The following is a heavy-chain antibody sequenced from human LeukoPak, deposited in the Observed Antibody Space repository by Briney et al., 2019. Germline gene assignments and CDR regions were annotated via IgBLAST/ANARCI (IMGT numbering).Heavy chain of an antibody. V-gene: IGHV4-59*01. J-gene: IGHJ4*02. CDR2: IYYSGST. CDR3: ARASYSSSPFDY. Sequence: SETLSLTCTVSGGPISSYYWSWIRQPPGKGLEWIGYIYYSGSTNYNPSLKSRVTISVDTSKNQFSLKLSSVTAADTAVYYCARASYSSSPFDYWGQGTLVTVSS. CDR1: GGPISSYY. D-gene: IGHD6-13*01.